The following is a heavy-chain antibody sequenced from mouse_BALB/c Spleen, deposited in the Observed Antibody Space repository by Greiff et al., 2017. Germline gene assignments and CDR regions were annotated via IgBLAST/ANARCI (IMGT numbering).Heavy chain of an antibody. J-gene: IGHJ3*01. CDR1: GFTFSSYA. Sequence: EVKLVESGGGLVKPGGSLKLSCAASGFTFSSYAMSWVRQSPEKRLEWVAEISSGGSYTYYPDTVTGRFTISRDNAKNTLYLEMSSLRSEDTAMYYCARDGSAWFAYWGQGTLVTVSA. D-gene: IGHD1-2*01. V-gene: IGHV5-9-4*01. CDR2: ISSGGSYT. CDR3: ARDGSAWFAY.